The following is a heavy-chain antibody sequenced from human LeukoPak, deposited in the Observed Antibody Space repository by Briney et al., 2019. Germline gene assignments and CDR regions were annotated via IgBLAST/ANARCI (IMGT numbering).Heavy chain of an antibody. CDR1: GFTFSDHF. CDR3: VRVGSVAGSDYLDY. CDR2: SRNKAKSYTT. Sequence: PGGSLRLSCAVSGFTFSDHFLDWVRQAPGKGLEWVGRSRNKAKSYTTEYAASVKGRFTISRDDSKNSPYLQMSNLRTEDTAVYYCVRVGSVAGSDYLDYWGQGTLVTVSS. V-gene: IGHV3-72*01. J-gene: IGHJ4*02. D-gene: IGHD6-19*01.